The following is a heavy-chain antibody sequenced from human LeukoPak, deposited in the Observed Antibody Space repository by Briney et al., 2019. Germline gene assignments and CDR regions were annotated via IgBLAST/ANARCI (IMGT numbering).Heavy chain of an antibody. CDR1: GYTFTSYA. Sequence: ASVKVSCKASGYTFTSYAMNWVRQAPGQGLEWMGIINPSGGSTNYAQKFQGRVTITADESTSTAYMELSSLRSEDTAVYYCARAHYDILTGHTPRESQYNWFDPWGQGTLVTVSS. CDR2: INPSGGST. D-gene: IGHD3-9*01. J-gene: IGHJ5*02. CDR3: ARAHYDILTGHTPRESQYNWFDP. V-gene: IGHV1-46*01.